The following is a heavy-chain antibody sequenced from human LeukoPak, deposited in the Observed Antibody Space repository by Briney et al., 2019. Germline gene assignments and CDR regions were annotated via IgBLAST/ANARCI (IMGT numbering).Heavy chain of an antibody. D-gene: IGHD1-26*01. J-gene: IGHJ6*03. CDR1: GFTFSSYA. Sequence: GGSLRLSCAASGFTFSSYAMSWVRQAPGKGLEWVSAISGGGGSTYYADSVKGRFTISRDNSKNTLYLQMNSLRAEDTAVYYCAKVGGEWELPNYYYYYMDVWGKGTTVTVSS. V-gene: IGHV3-23*01. CDR3: AKVGGEWELPNYYYYYMDV. CDR2: ISGGGGST.